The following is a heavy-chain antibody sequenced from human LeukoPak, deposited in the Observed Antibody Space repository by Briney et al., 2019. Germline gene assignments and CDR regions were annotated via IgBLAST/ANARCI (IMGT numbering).Heavy chain of an antibody. CDR3: ARRGDMVRGVPPYYYFDY. V-gene: IGHV4-61*02. CDR1: GGSISSGSYY. D-gene: IGHD3-10*01. CDR2: FYTSGST. Sequence: SQTLSLTCTVSGGSISSGSYYWSWIRQPAGKGLEWIGRFYTSGSTNYNPSLKSRVTISVNTSKNQFSLKLSSVTAADTAVYYCARRGDMVRGVPPYYYFDYWGQGTLVTVSS. J-gene: IGHJ4*02.